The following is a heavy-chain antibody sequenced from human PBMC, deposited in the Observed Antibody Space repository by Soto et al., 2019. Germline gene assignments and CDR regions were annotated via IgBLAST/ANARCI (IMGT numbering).Heavy chain of an antibody. CDR3: ARLFTSQNIAVDRAEYFQH. V-gene: IGHV3-30-3*01. Sequence: QVQLVESGGGAVQPGRSLRLSCAASGFTFSTYAMHWVRQAPGKGLEWVAVISYDGSNKYYADSVKGRFTISRDNSKNTLYLQMNRLRAEDTAVYYCARLFTSQNIAVDRAEYFQHWGQGTLVTVSS. CDR2: ISYDGSNK. CDR1: GFTFSTYA. J-gene: IGHJ1*01. D-gene: IGHD2-15*01.